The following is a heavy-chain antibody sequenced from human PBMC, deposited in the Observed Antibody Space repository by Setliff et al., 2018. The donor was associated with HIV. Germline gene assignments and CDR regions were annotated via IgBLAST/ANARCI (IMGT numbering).Heavy chain of an antibody. CDR2: IYHSGST. J-gene: IGHJ4*02. D-gene: IGHD2-21*01. Sequence: LSLTCVVSGYSISSGYYWGWIRQPPGKGLEWIGSIYHSGSTYYNPSLKSRVTISVDTSKNQFSLKLSSVTAADTAVYYCGRCMSVAVPEYWGQGTLVTVSS. CDR3: GRCMSVAVPEY. V-gene: IGHV4-38-2*01. CDR1: GYSISSGYY.